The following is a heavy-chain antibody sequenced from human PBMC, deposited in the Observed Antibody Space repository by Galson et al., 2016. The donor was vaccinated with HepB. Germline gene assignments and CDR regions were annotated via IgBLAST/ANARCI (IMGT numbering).Heavy chain of an antibody. CDR2: ITAYNGDT. Sequence: SVKVSCKASGYSFTSYGVSWVRQAPGQGLEWMGWITAYNGDTNYAQKLQGRVTLTTDTSTSTAYTELRSLRFDDTAVYYCARDITLVRGVITSYYGMDVWGQGTTVTVSS. J-gene: IGHJ6*02. V-gene: IGHV1-18*01. CDR3: ARDITLVRGVITSYYGMDV. D-gene: IGHD3-10*01. CDR1: GYSFTSYG.